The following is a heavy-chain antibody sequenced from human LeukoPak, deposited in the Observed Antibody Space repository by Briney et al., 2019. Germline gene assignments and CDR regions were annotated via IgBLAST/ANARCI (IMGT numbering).Heavy chain of an antibody. CDR2: ISSSSSYI. V-gene: IGHV3-21*01. D-gene: IGHD5-18*01. CDR1: GFTFSSYS. CDR3: ARDSGYTALYWFDP. Sequence: PGGSLRLPCAASGFTFSSYSMNWVRQAPGKGLEWVSSISSSSSYIYYADSVKGRFTISRDNAKNSLYLQMNSLRAEDTAVYYCARDSGYTALYWFDPWGQGTLVTVSS. J-gene: IGHJ5*02.